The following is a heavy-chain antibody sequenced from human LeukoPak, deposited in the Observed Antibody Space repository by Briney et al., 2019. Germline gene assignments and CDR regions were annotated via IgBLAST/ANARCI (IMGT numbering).Heavy chain of an antibody. J-gene: IGHJ3*02. V-gene: IGHV1-18*01. Sequence: GASVKVSCKASGYTFTSYGISWVRQAPGQGLEWMGWISAYNGNTNYAQKLQGRVTMTTDTSTSTAYMELRSLRSDDTAVYYCARDSITIFGVEHDAFDIWGQGTMVTVSS. CDR3: ARDSITIFGVEHDAFDI. CDR1: GYTFTSYG. CDR2: ISAYNGNT. D-gene: IGHD3-3*01.